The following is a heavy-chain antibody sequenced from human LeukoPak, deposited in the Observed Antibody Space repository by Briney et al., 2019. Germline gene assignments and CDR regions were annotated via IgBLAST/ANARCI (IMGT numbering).Heavy chain of an antibody. CDR3: VACSGASCYGDRFDP. CDR1: GFTFASYA. J-gene: IGHJ5*02. Sequence: PGGSLRLSCAASGFTFASYAMTWVRQAPGKGLEWVSSTDGTTYYADSVRGRFTISRDNSKNTLFLQMNTLRAEDTALYYCVACSGASCYGDRFDPWGQGNLVTVSS. D-gene: IGHD2-2*01. CDR2: TDGTT. V-gene: IGHV3-23*01.